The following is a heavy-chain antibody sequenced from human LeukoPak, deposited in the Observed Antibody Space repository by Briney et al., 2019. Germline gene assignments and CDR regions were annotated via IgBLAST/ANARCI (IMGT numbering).Heavy chain of an antibody. CDR2: ISGSGGST. Sequence: PGGSLRLSCAASGFTFTSYAMSWVRHAPGKGLEWVSAISGSGGSTYYADSVKGRFTISRDNSRNTLYLQMNSLRAEDTAVYYCAKDRTVGASYWYFDLWGRGTLLTVSS. CDR1: GFTFTSYA. CDR3: AKDRTVGASYWYFDL. V-gene: IGHV3-23*01. D-gene: IGHD1-26*01. J-gene: IGHJ2*01.